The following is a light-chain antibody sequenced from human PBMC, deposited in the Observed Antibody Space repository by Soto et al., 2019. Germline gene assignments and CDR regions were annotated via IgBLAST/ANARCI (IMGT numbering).Light chain of an antibody. V-gene: IGKV1-39*01. CDR3: QQSYSIPWT. Sequence: DIQMTQSPSSLSASVGDRVTITCRASQNIITSYLNWYQQKPGKAPKLLIYAASSLQSGVPSRFSGSGSETDFTLTISSLQPEDFATYHCQQSYSIPWTFGQGTKVEIK. J-gene: IGKJ1*01. CDR1: QNIITSY. CDR2: AAS.